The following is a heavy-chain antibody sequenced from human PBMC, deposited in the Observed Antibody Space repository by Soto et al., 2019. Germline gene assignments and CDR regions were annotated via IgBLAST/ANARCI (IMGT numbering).Heavy chain of an antibody. CDR2: ISGSGGNT. CDR1: IFTFSTYA. V-gene: IGHV3-23*01. Sequence: EVQLLESGGGLVQPGGSLRLSCAASIFTFSTYAMSWVRQAPGKGLEWVSDISGSGGNTYYADSVKGRFTISRDNSKNTLYLQMNSLRAEDTAVYYCAKSAMVRGGGWFDPWGQGTLVTVSS. J-gene: IGHJ5*02. CDR3: AKSAMVRGGGWFDP. D-gene: IGHD3-10*01.